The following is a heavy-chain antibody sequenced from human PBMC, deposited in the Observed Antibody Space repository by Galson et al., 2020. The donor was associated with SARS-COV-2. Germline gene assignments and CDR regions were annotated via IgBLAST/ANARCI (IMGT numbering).Heavy chain of an antibody. D-gene: IGHD1-26*01. CDR3: AGGLGGDY. Sequence: SETLSLTCTVSGGSITSDGSYWSWIRQHPGKGLEWIGYIFYSGFTYYNPSLRSRVTMSLDTSKNRFSLKLNSVTAADTAVYYCAGGLGGDYWGQGTLVTVSS. V-gene: IGHV4-31*03. CDR2: IFYSGFT. J-gene: IGHJ4*02. CDR1: GGSITSDGSY.